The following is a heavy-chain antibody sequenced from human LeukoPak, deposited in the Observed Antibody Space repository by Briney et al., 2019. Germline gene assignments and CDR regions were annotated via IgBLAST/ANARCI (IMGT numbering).Heavy chain of an antibody. CDR3: ARELRGYYDFWSGYSNDAFDI. V-gene: IGHV4-59*01. D-gene: IGHD3-3*01. CDR1: GGSISSYY. CDR2: IYYSGST. J-gene: IGHJ3*02. Sequence: SETLSLTCTVSGGSISSYYWSWIRQPPGKGLEWIGYIYYSGSTNYNPSLKSRVTISVDTSKNQFSLKLSSVTAADTAVYYCARELRGYYDFWSGYSNDAFDIWGQGTMVTVSS.